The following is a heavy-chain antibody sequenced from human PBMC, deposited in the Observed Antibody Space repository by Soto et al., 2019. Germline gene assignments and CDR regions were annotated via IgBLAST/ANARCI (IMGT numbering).Heavy chain of an antibody. V-gene: IGHV3-23*01. CDR3: AKDQEGEPDYYFDY. D-gene: IGHD3-16*01. CDR2: ISGSGDST. CDR1: GLTFSTYA. J-gene: IGHJ4*02. Sequence: EVQLLESGGGLVQPGGSLRLSCAASGLTFSTYAMTWVRQAPGKGLEWVSGISGSGDSTYYADSVKGRFTISRDNSKNTLYLQMYSLRADDTAVYYCAKDQEGEPDYYFDYWGQGTLVTVSS.